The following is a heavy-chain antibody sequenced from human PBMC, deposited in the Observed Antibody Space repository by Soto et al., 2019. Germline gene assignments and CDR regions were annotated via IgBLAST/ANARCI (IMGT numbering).Heavy chain of an antibody. D-gene: IGHD6-13*01. V-gene: IGHV5-51*01. Sequence: PGESLKISCKGSGYSFTSYWIGWVRQMPGKGLEWMGIIYPGDSDTRYSPSFQGQVTISADKSISTAYLQWSSLKASDTAMYYCARIPSFDYSSSQNLYYYYGMDVWGQGTTVTVS. CDR1: GYSFTSYW. J-gene: IGHJ6*02. CDR3: ARIPSFDYSSSQNLYYYYGMDV. CDR2: IYPGDSDT.